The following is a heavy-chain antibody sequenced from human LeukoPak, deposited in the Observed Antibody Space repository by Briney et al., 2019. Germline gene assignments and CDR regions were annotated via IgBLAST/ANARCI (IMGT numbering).Heavy chain of an antibody. Sequence: ASVKVSCKAPGYTFTSYGISWVRQAPGQGLEWMGWISAYNGNTNYAQKLQGRVTMTTDTSTSTAYMELRSLRSDDTAVYYCARDPSLYYYYYYMDVWGKGTTVTVSS. J-gene: IGHJ6*03. CDR1: GYTFTSYG. CDR2: ISAYNGNT. CDR3: ARDPSLYYYYYYMDV. V-gene: IGHV1-18*01. D-gene: IGHD2-2*01.